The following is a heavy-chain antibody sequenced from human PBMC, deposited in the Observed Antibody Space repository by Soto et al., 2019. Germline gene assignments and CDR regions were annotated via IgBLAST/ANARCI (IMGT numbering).Heavy chain of an antibody. Sequence: GGSLRLSCAASGFTFDDYAMHWVRQAPGKGLEWVSGISWNSGSIGYADSVKGRFTISRDNAKNSLYLQMNSLRAEDTALYYCANGGYDFGSPFDYWGQGTLVTVSS. V-gene: IGHV3-9*01. CDR2: ISWNSGSI. CDR3: ANGGYDFGSPFDY. CDR1: GFTFDDYA. J-gene: IGHJ4*02. D-gene: IGHD3-3*01.